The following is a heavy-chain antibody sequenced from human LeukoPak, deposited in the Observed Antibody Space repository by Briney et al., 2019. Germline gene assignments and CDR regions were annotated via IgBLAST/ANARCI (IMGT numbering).Heavy chain of an antibody. CDR1: GGSISSYY. CDR3: ARLAYCGGDCYCYFDY. J-gene: IGHJ4*02. D-gene: IGHD2-21*02. V-gene: IGHV4-59*08. CDR2: IYYSGST. Sequence: SETLSLTCTVSGGSISSYYWSWIRQPPGKGLEWIGYIYYSGSTNYNPSLKSRVTISVDTSKNQFSLKLSSVTAADTAVYYCARLAYCGGDCYCYFDYWGQGTLVTVSS.